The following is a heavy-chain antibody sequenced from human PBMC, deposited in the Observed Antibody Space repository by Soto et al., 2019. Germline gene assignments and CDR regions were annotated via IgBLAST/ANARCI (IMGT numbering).Heavy chain of an antibody. CDR1: GGSFSGYY. CDR3: ARGAMYGSGSYSVFDY. CDR2: INHSGST. V-gene: IGHV4-34*01. Sequence: TSETLSLTCAVYGGSFSGYYWSWIRQPPGKGLEWIGEINHSGSTNYNPSLKSRVTISVDTSKNQFSLHLNSVTPEDTAVYYCARGAMYGSGSYSVFDYWGQGIPVTVSS. D-gene: IGHD3-10*01. J-gene: IGHJ4*02.